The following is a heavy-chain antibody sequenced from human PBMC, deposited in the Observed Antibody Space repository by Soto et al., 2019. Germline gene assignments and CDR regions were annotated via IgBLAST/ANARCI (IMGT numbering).Heavy chain of an antibody. J-gene: IGHJ4*02. Sequence: QVQLQESGPGLVKPSETLSLTCTVSGGSVSSGSYYWSWIRQPPGKGLEWIGYIYYSGSTNYNPSLKSRVTISVDTSKNQFSLKLSSVTAADTAVYYCARDSRDSSGWRYYFDYWGQGTLVTVSS. CDR2: IYYSGST. CDR1: GGSVSSGSYY. CDR3: ARDSRDSSGWRYYFDY. D-gene: IGHD6-19*01. V-gene: IGHV4-61*01.